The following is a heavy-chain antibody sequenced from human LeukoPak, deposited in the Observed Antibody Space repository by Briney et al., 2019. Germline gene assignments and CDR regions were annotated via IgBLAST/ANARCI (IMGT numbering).Heavy chain of an antibody. V-gene: IGHV3-15*01. CDR2: IKSKTDGGTT. Sequence: GGSLRLSCAASGFTFSSYALSWVRQAPGKGLEWVGRIKSKTDGGTTDYAAPVKGRFTISRDDSKNTLYLQMNSLKTEDTAVYYCTTGEGVAVFDYWGQGTLVTVSS. CDR3: TTGEGVAVFDY. J-gene: IGHJ4*02. CDR1: GFTFSSYA. D-gene: IGHD6-19*01.